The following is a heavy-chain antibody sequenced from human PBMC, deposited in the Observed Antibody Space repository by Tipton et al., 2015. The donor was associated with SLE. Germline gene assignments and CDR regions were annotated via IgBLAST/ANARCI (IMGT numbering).Heavy chain of an antibody. D-gene: IGHD3-10*01. Sequence: LRLSCAVYGGSFSGYYWSWIRQPPGKGLEWIGEINHSGSTNYNPSLKSRVTISVDTSKNQFSLKLSSVTAADTAVYYCAGEDYWGQGTLVTVSS. CDR3: AGEDY. CDR2: INHSGST. V-gene: IGHV4-34*01. CDR1: GGSFSGYY. J-gene: IGHJ4*02.